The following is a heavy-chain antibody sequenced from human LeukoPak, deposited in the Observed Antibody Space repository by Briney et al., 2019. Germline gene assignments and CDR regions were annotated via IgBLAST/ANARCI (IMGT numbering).Heavy chain of an antibody. CDR2: ISAYNGNT. J-gene: IGHJ4*02. D-gene: IGHD6-19*01. Sequence: ASVKVSCKASGYTFTSYGISWVRQAPGQGLEWMGWISAYNGNTNYAQKLQGSVTMTTDTSTSTAYMELRSLRSDDTAVYYCARVEAGIAVAGTQNFDYWGQGTLVTVSS. V-gene: IGHV1-18*01. CDR1: GYTFTSYG. CDR3: ARVEAGIAVAGTQNFDY.